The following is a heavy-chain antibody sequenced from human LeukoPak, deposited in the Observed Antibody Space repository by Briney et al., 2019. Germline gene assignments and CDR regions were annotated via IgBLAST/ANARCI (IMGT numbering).Heavy chain of an antibody. CDR1: GGSISSYY. D-gene: IGHD3-9*01. CDR2: MSTSGNT. Sequence: PSETLSLTFSVSGGSISSYYWNWIRQPAGNELDWIGRMSTSGNTKYNPSLTSRVRMSVDTSKDPFSLNLSSVSAADTAVYYCAREMKGKKDFLTGDYHYYHYGLDVWGQGTTVTVSS. J-gene: IGHJ6*02. CDR3: AREMKGKKDFLTGDYHYYHYGLDV. V-gene: IGHV4-4*07.